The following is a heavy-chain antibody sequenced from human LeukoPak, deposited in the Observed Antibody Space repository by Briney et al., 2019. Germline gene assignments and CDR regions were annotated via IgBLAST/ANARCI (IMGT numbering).Heavy chain of an antibody. CDR1: GFTSRRYG. J-gene: IGHJ4*02. D-gene: IGHD3-9*01. Sequence: PGGSLGLSCAAYGFTSRRYGMHWVRQAPAKGLEGVEVIWYAGSTKYYADSVKGRFTISRDNSKNTLYLQMNSLRAEDTAVYYCAKDALALRYFDWLPRSYFDYWGQGTLVTVSS. CDR2: IWYAGSTK. V-gene: IGHV3-33*06. CDR3: AKDALALRYFDWLPRSYFDY.